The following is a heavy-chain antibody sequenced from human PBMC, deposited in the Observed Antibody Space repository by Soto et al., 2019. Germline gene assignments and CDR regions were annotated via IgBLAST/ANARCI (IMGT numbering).Heavy chain of an antibody. J-gene: IGHJ4*02. CDR1: GFTFSSYW. V-gene: IGHV3-74*01. CDR2: INSDGSST. Sequence: EVQLVESGGGLVQPGGSLRLSCAASGFTFSSYWMHWVRQAPGKGLVWVSRINSDGSSTSYAASEKGRFTISRDNAKNTLYLQMNSLRAEDTAVYYCARGGLGWPFDYWGQGTLVTVSS. D-gene: IGHD2-21*01. CDR3: ARGGLGWPFDY.